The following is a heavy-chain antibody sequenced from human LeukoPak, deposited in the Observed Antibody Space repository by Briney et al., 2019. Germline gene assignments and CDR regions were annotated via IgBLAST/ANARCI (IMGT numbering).Heavy chain of an antibody. Sequence: KPSETLSLTCTVAGGSISSYYWSWIRQPPGKGLEWIGYIYYSGSTNYNPSLKSRVTISVDTSTNQFSLKLSSVTAADTAVYYCARPGGYSYGDAFDIWGQGTMVTVSS. V-gene: IGHV4-59*08. CDR1: GGSISSYY. CDR2: IYYSGST. CDR3: ARPGGYSYGDAFDI. J-gene: IGHJ3*02. D-gene: IGHD5-18*01.